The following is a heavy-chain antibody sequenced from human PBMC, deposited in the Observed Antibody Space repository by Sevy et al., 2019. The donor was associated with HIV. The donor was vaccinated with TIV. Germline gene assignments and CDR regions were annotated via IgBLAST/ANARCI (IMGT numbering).Heavy chain of an antibody. CDR1: GFTFSSYE. Sequence: GGSLGLSCAASGFTFSSYEMNWVRQAPGKGLEWVSYISNSGTTISYSDSVRGRFTISRDNARNSLYLQMNSLRGEETAVYYCARDLPPSATTVAHFDHWGQGTLVTVSS. CDR3: ARDLPPSATTVAHFDH. D-gene: IGHD4-17*01. CDR2: ISNSGTTI. J-gene: IGHJ4*02. V-gene: IGHV3-48*03.